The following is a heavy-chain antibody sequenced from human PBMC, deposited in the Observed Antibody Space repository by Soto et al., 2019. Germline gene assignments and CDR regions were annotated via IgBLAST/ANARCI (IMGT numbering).Heavy chain of an antibody. CDR3: ARILDPDAFDI. V-gene: IGHV1-69*04. J-gene: IGHJ3*02. D-gene: IGHD2-15*01. Sequence: SVKVSCKASGGTFSSYAISWVRQAPGQGLEWMGRIIPILGIANYAQKFQGRVTITADKSTSTAYMELSSLRSEDTAVYYCARILDPDAFDIWGQGTMVTVSS. CDR2: IIPILGIA. CDR1: GGTFSSYA.